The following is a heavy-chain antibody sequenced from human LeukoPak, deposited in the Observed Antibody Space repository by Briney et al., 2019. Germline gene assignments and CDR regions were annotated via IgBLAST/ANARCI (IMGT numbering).Heavy chain of an antibody. V-gene: IGHV1-24*01. J-gene: IGHJ3*02. D-gene: IGHD3-10*01. CDR1: GYTLTELS. CDR2: FDPEDGET. CDR3: ATVRPVLLWFGELLHDAFDI. Sequence: ASVKVSCKVSGYTLTELSMHWVRQAPGKGLEWMGGFDPEDGETIYAQKFQGRVTMTEDTSTDTAYMELSSLRSEDTAVYYCATVRPVLLWFGELLHDAFDIWGQGTVVTVSS.